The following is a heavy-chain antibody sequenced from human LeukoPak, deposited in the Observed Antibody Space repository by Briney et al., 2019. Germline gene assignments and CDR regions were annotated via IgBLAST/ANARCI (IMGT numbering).Heavy chain of an antibody. Sequence: SETLSLTCTVSGGSISSSYWSWIRQPPGKGLEWIGYSYYSGSTSYSPSLKSRVTILVDTSKNQFSLKLSSVTPADTAVYFCARVRLGVGDAFDIWGQGTMVTVSS. CDR1: GGSISSSY. J-gene: IGHJ3*02. CDR2: SYYSGST. CDR3: ARVRLGVGDAFDI. V-gene: IGHV4-59*01. D-gene: IGHD3-10*01.